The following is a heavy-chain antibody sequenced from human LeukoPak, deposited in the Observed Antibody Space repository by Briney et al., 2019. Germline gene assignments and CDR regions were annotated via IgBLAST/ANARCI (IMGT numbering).Heavy chain of an antibody. Sequence: SETLSLTCTVSGGSISSYYWSWIRQPAGKGLEWIGRIYTSGSTNYNPSPKSRVTMSVDTSKNQFSLKLSSVTAADTAVYYCARDNTVMSYYYYMDVWGKGTTVTVSS. CDR2: IYTSGST. CDR1: GGSISSYY. J-gene: IGHJ6*03. D-gene: IGHD4-11*01. V-gene: IGHV4-4*07. CDR3: ARDNTVMSYYYYMDV.